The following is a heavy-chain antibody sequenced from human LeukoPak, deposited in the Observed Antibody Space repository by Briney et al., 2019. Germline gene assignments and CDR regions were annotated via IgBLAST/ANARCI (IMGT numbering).Heavy chain of an antibody. J-gene: IGHJ4*02. CDR1: GGSISSSSYY. CDR3: ARVGGRDGPGY. Sequence: PSETLSLTCTVSGGSISSSSYYWGWIRQPPGKGLEWIGSIYYSGSTYYNPSLKSRVTISVDTSKNQFSLKLSSVTAADTAVYYCARVGGRDGPGYWGQGTLVTVSS. CDR2: IYYSGST. V-gene: IGHV4-39*07. D-gene: IGHD5-24*01.